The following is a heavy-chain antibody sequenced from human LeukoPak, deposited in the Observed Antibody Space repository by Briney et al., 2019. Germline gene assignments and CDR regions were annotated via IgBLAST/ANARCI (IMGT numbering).Heavy chain of an antibody. D-gene: IGHD5-18*01. CDR3: ARVSCGYNCHYAMDV. Sequence: ASVKVSCKASGYTFASYGISWLRQAPGQGLEWVGWVSAHSGNTKYAERVQGRASMTADTSTSTAYMELRSLRSDDTALYYCARVSCGYNCHYAMDVWGQGTTVTVSS. V-gene: IGHV1-18*01. CDR2: VSAHSGNT. CDR1: GYTFASYG. J-gene: IGHJ6*02.